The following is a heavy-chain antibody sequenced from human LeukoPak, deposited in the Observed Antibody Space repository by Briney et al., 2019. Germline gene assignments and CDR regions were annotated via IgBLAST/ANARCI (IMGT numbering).Heavy chain of an antibody. CDR3: ARTDPILQSDY. V-gene: IGHV4-61*08. D-gene: IGHD3-9*01. CDR2: IYYSGST. Sequence: SETLSLTCTVSGGSISSGGYSWSWIRQPPGKGLEWIGYIYYSGSTNYNPSLKSRVTISVDTSKNQFSLKLSSVTAADTAVYYCARTDPILQSDYWGQGTLVTVSS. CDR1: GGSISSGGYS. J-gene: IGHJ4*02.